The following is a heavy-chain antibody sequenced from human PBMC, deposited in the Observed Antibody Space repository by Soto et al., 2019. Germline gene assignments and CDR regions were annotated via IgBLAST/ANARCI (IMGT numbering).Heavy chain of an antibody. V-gene: IGHV1-69*02. CDR2: IIPMLGMS. CDR1: GDTFNFYT. D-gene: IGHD3-10*01. J-gene: IGHJ4*02. Sequence: QVQLVQSGAEVKKPGSSVKVSCKASGDTFNFYTISWVRQAPGQGLEWMGRIIPMLGMSNYAQKFQDRVTIIADKSTSIAYMQLSSLRSEDTAIYYCATSYGSGSRPFDYWGQGTLVTVSS. CDR3: ATSYGSGSRPFDY.